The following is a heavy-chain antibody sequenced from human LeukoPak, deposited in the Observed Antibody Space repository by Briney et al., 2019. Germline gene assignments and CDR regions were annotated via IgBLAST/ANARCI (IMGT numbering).Heavy chain of an antibody. CDR1: GFTFSGSS. D-gene: IGHD4-17*01. J-gene: IGHJ4*02. CDR3: ARRAGEYSHPYDY. Sequence: PGGSLRLSCAASGFTFSGSSIHWVRQASGKGLEWVSFIYSGGNTHYSDSVKGRFTISRDNSKNTLYLQMNSLRADDTAVYYCARRAGEYSHPYDYWGQGTLVTVSS. V-gene: IGHV3-53*01. CDR2: IYSGGNT.